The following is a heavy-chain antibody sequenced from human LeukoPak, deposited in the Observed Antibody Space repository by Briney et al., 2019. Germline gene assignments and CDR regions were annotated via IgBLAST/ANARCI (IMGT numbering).Heavy chain of an antibody. V-gene: IGHV4-4*07. CDR3: ASQYVGIVGATHTFDY. CDR1: GGSISSYY. J-gene: IGHJ4*02. Sequence: PSETLSLTCTVSGGSISSYYWSWIRQPAGKGLEWIGRIYTSGSTNYNPSLKSRVTMSIDTSKNQFSLKLSSVTAADTAVYYCASQYVGIVGATHTFDYWGQGTLVTVSS. CDR2: IYTSGST. D-gene: IGHD1-26*01.